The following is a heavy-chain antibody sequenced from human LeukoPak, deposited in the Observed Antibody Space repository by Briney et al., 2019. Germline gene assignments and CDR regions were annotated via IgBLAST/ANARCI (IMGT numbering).Heavy chain of an antibody. D-gene: IGHD5-24*01. CDR3: AKEGRSLQTY. Sequence: GGSLRLSCAASGFMFSSNWMSWVRLAPGKGLEWVANIKEGGTETYYVDSVKGRFTISRDNAKNSLYLQMNSLRVEDTAVYYCAKEGRSLQTYWGQGTLVTVSS. V-gene: IGHV3-7*03. J-gene: IGHJ4*02. CDR1: GFMFSSNW. CDR2: IKEGGTET.